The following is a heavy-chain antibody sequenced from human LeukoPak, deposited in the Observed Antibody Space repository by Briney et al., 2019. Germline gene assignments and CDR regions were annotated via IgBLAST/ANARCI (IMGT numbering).Heavy chain of an antibody. V-gene: IGHV4-34*01. J-gene: IGHJ4*02. D-gene: IGHD3-22*01. Sequence: PSETLSLTCAVYGGSFSGYYWSWIRQPPGKGLEWIGEINHSGSTNYNPPLKSRVTISVDTSKNQFSLKLSSVTAADTAVYYCARENPRGYYDSSGYSGYWGQGTLVTVSS. CDR1: GGSFSGYY. CDR3: ARENPRGYYDSSGYSGY. CDR2: INHSGST.